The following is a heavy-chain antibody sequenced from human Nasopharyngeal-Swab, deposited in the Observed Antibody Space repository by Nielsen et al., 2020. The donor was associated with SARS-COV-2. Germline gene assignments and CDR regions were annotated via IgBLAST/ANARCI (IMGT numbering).Heavy chain of an antibody. CDR2: ISSSGGTI. CDR3: ASLLWFGELPSDYYYYGMDV. V-gene: IGHV3-11*04. CDR1: GFTFSDYY. J-gene: IGHJ6*02. D-gene: IGHD3-10*01. Sequence: GGSLRLSCAASGFTFSDYYMSWIRQAPGKGLEWVSYISSSGGTIYYADSVKGRFTISRDNAKNSLYLQMNSLRAEDTAVYYCASLLWFGELPSDYYYYGMDVWGQGTTVTVSS.